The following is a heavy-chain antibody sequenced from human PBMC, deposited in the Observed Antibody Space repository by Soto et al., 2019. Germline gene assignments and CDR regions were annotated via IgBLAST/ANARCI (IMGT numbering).Heavy chain of an antibody. CDR1: GYVFTNYY. V-gene: IGHV1-18*01. CDR3: ARDLDGRIRALPNGFDP. CDR2: ISGYNGYT. Sequence: QVQLVQSGTEVKKPGASVKVSCKASGYVFTNYYINWVRQAPGRGLEWMGWISGYNGYTNYAQKLQGRVTMTTDTSTRTAYMGMKRLRSDDTAVYYCARDLDGRIRALPNGFDPWGQGTLVIVSS. J-gene: IGHJ5*02. D-gene: IGHD2-15*01.